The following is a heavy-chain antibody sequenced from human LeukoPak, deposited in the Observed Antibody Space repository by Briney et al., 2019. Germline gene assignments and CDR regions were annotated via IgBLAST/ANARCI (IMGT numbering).Heavy chain of an antibody. CDR2: IYYSGST. CDR3: ARVTVGTSWFDY. V-gene: IGHV4-61*01. Sequence: SETLSLTCTVSGGSVSSGSYYWSWIRQPPGKGLEWIGYIYYSGSTNYNPSLKTRGTISVDTSKNQFSLKLSSVTAADTAVYYCARVTVGTSWFDYWGQGTLVTVYS. CDR1: GGSVSSGSYY. D-gene: IGHD4-23*01. J-gene: IGHJ4*02.